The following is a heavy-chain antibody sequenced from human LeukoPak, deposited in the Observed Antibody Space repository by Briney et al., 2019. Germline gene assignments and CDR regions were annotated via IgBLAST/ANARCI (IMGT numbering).Heavy chain of an antibody. J-gene: IGHJ6*04. Sequence: GGSLRLSCAASGFTFSSYSMNWVRQAPGKGLEWVSSISSSSYIYYADSVKGRFTISRDNAKNSLYLQMNSLRAEDTAVYYCARDRSYCSGGSCYPPHYGMDVWGKGTTVTVSS. CDR2: ISSSSYI. CDR3: ARDRSYCSGGSCYPPHYGMDV. CDR1: GFTFSSYS. D-gene: IGHD2-15*01. V-gene: IGHV3-21*01.